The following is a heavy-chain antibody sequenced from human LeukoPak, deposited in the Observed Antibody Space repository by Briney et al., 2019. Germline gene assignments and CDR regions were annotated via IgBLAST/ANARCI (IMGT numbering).Heavy chain of an antibody. V-gene: IGHV3-33*01. CDR2: IWYDGSNK. Sequence: GSLRLSCAASGFTFSDYGIHWVRQAPGKGLEWVAVIWYDGSNKYYADSVKGRFTISRDNSKNTLYLQMNSLRAEDTAVYYCARGMGYYFDYWGRGTLVTVSS. CDR3: ARGMGYYFDY. D-gene: IGHD3-16*01. J-gene: IGHJ4*02. CDR1: GFTFSDYG.